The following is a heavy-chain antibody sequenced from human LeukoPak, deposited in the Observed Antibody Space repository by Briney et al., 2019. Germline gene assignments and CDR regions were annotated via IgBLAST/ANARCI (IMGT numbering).Heavy chain of an antibody. D-gene: IGHD6-13*01. CDR3: ARGTTITAAGTFSY. J-gene: IGHJ4*02. CDR2: IKQDGSEK. V-gene: IGHV3-7*01. CDR1: GFTFSTYW. Sequence: GGSLRLSCAASGFTFSTYWMTWVRQAPGKGLEWVANIKQDGSEKYYVDSVKGRFTISRDNAKNSLYLQMNSLRAEDTAVYYCARGTTITAAGTFSYWGQGTLVTVSS.